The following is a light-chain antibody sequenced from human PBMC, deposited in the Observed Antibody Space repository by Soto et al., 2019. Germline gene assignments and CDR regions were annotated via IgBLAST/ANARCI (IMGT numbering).Light chain of an antibody. Sequence: QSALTQPASVSGSPGQSITISCTATSGDVGNYNLVSWCQQHPGKAPHLMIYEVSKRPSGVSNRFSGSKSGNTASLTISGLQAEDEADYYCCAYAGGSVYVLFGGGTKLTVL. J-gene: IGLJ3*02. V-gene: IGLV2-23*02. CDR1: SGDVGNYNL. CDR2: EVS. CDR3: CAYAGGSVYVL.